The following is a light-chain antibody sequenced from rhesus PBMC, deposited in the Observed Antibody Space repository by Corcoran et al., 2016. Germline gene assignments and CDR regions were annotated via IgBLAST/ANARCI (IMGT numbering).Light chain of an antibody. CDR3: QQYNSAPPWT. CDR1: QGIKNY. J-gene: IGKJ1*01. CDR2: KAS. V-gene: IGKV1-21*01. Sequence: DIQMTQSPSSLSASVGDTVTITCRASQGIKNYLVWYQQKPGKVPKLLIYKASSLQSGVPSRFSGSGSGTDFTLTISSLQPEDFATYYCQQYNSAPPWTFGQGTKVEIK.